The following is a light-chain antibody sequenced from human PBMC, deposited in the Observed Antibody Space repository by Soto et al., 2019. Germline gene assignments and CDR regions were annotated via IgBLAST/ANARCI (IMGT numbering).Light chain of an antibody. CDR3: NSYTSNNTYV. CDR2: EVS. CDR1: SSDVGVYDY. V-gene: IGLV2-14*01. J-gene: IGLJ1*01. Sequence: QSALTQPASVSGSPGQSITISCTGTSSDVGVYDYVSWYQQQSGKAPKLMIHEVSNRPSGVSNRFSGSKSGNTASLTISGLRAEDEADYYCNSYTSNNTYVFGTGTKVTVL.